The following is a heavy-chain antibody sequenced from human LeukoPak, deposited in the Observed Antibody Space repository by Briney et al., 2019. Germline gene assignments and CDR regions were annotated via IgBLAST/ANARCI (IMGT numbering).Heavy chain of an antibody. J-gene: IGHJ3*02. CDR2: IYYSGST. V-gene: IGHV4-59*01. CDR3: ARDDDYSSSWYNAYDI. D-gene: IGHD6-13*01. CDR1: GGSIRSYY. Sequence: PSETLSLTCPVSGGSIRSYYWIWMRQPPGKGLEWIGYIYYSGSTNYNPSLKSRVTISVDTSKNQFSLKLSSVTAADTAVYYCARDDDYSSSWYNAYDIWGQGTMVTVSS.